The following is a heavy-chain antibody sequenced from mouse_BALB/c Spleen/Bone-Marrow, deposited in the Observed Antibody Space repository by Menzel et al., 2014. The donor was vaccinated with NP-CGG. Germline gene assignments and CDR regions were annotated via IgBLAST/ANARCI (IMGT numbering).Heavy chain of an antibody. CDR1: GFNIKDTY. CDR3: ANYYYGSSLFAY. V-gene: IGHV14-3*02. Sequence: DVKLQESGAELVKPGASVKLSCTASGFNIKDTYMHWVKQRPEQGLEWIGRIDPANGNTKYDPKFQGKPTITADTSSNTAYLQLSSLPSEDTAVYYCANYYYGSSLFAYWGQGTLVTVSA. D-gene: IGHD1-1*01. CDR2: IDPANGNT. J-gene: IGHJ3*01.